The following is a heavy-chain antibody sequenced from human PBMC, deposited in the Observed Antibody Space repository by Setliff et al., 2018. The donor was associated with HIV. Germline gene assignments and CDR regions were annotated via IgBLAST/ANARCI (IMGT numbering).Heavy chain of an antibody. CDR2: MYYSGST. CDR1: GGSISSGPYY. D-gene: IGHD2-21*01. CDR3: ARHVTVVAYFETLAGSFNY. V-gene: IGHV4-39*01. Sequence: SETLSLTCTVPGGSISSGPYYWGWIRQPPGKGLEYIGTMYYSGSTYYNPALRSRVTISVDTSKNHISLRLSSVTAADTAVYYCARHVTVVAYFETLAGSFNYWGQGTLVTVSS. J-gene: IGHJ4*02.